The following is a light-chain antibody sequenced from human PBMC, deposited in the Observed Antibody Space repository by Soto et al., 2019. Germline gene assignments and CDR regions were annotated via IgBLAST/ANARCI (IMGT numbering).Light chain of an antibody. CDR2: EVN. CDR1: SSNVGSYKL. V-gene: IGLV2-23*02. CDR3: CSSGGSPTYV. Sequence: QSALTQPASVSGSPEQSITISCTGTSSNVGSYKLVSWYQQHPGKAPKLMIFEVNKRPSGVSNRFSGSKSGNTASLTISGLKVEDEADYYCCSSGGSPTYVFGTGTKVTVL. J-gene: IGLJ1*01.